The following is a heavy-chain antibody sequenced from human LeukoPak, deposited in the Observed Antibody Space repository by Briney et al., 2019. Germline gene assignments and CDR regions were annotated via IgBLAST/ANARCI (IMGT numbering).Heavy chain of an antibody. Sequence: GGSLRLSCAASGLTFSSYWMHWVRQAPGKGLVWVSHINSDGSGTTYADFVEGRFTISRDNAKDTLYLQMSSLRAEDTAVYYCARDKTEGYYFDYWGQGTLVTVSS. CDR3: ARDKTEGYYFDY. CDR1: GLTFSSYW. CDR2: INSDGSGT. D-gene: IGHD1-14*01. J-gene: IGHJ4*02. V-gene: IGHV3-74*01.